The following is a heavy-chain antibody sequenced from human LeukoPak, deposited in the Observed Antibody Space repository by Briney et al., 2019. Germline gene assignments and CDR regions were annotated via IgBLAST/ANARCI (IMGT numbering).Heavy chain of an antibody. J-gene: IGHJ4*02. D-gene: IGHD1-20*01. Sequence: EASVKVSCKASGYTFTGYYMHWVRQAPGQGLEWMGRINPNSGGTNYAQKFQGRVTMTRDTSISTAYMELSRLRSDDTAVYYCARRSRITGTTSGYFDYWGQGTLVTVSS. CDR1: GYTFTGYY. CDR2: INPNSGGT. CDR3: ARRSRITGTTSGYFDY. V-gene: IGHV1-2*06.